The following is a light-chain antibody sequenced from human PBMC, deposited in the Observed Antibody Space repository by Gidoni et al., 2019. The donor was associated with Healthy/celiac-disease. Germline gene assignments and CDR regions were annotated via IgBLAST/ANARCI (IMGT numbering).Light chain of an antibody. Sequence: EIVLTQSPATLTWSPGERAPLSCRASQSVSSYLAWYQQKPGQAPRLLIYDASNRATGIPARFSGSGSGTDFPLTISSLEPEDFAVYYCQQRSNPTFGQGTRLEIK. J-gene: IGKJ5*01. CDR2: DAS. V-gene: IGKV3-11*01. CDR1: QSVSSY. CDR3: QQRSNPT.